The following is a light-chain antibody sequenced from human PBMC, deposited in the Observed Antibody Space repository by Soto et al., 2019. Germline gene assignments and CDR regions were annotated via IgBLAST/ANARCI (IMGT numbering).Light chain of an antibody. V-gene: IGKV3-11*01. J-gene: IGKJ4*01. CDR3: QERTSWPLT. CDR1: QSVSLS. CDR2: DAS. Sequence: PGGRATLSCRASQSVSLSLAWYQQKPGQAPRLLIYDASKRASGIPARFSGSASGTDFTLTISSLEPEDFAVYYCQERTSWPLTFGGGTKVDIK.